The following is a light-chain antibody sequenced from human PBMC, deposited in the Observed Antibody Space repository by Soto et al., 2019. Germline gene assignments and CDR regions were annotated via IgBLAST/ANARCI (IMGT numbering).Light chain of an antibody. J-gene: IGLJ2*01. CDR3: SPYTSRSTPGAV. V-gene: IGLV2-14*01. Sequence: QSALTQPASGSGSPGQSITISCTGTSSDVGGYNYVSWYQQHPGKAPKLMIYDVRYRPSGVSNRFSGPKTGKTASLTISGLQAEGEAAYSRSPYTSRSTPGAVFGGGTKVTV. CDR1: SSDVGGYNY. CDR2: DVR.